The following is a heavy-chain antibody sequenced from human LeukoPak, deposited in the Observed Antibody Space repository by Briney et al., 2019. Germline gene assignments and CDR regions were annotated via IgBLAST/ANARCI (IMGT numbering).Heavy chain of an antibody. J-gene: IGHJ6*02. V-gene: IGHV3-9*01. CDR2: ISWNSGSI. D-gene: IGHD3-3*01. CDR1: GFTFDDYA. CDR3: VKGFLESSYGMDV. Sequence: PGGSLRLSCAASGFTFDDYAMHWVRQAPGKGLEWVSGISWNSGSIGYADSVKGRFTISRDNAKNSLYLQMNSLRAEGTALYYCVKGFLESSYGMDVWGQGTTVTVSS.